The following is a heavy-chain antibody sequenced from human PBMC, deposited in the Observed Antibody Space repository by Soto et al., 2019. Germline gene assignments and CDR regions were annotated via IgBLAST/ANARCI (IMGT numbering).Heavy chain of an antibody. CDR3: ARGGISSSSGNWYFDL. J-gene: IGHJ2*01. CDR2: IYYSGST. D-gene: IGHD6-6*01. V-gene: IGHV4-31*03. CDR1: GGSISSGVYY. Sequence: QVQLQESGPGLVKPSQTLSLTCTVSGGSISSGVYYWSWIRQHPGKGLEWIGYIYYSGSTYYNPSLKSRVTISEDTCKNQFSLNLSSVTAADTAVYYCARGGISSSSGNWYFDLWGRGTLVTVSS.